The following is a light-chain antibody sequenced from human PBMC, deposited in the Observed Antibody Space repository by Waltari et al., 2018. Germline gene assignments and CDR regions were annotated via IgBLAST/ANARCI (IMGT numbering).Light chain of an antibody. CDR1: SSHVGGYNY. Sequence: QSALTQPPSASGAPGQSVTISCTGTSSHVGGYNYVSWYQQHPGEAPKLLIYEVSKRPSGVPNRFSGSKSGNTASLTVSGLQAEDEGDYYCSSYAGRNTLFGGGTK. CDR3: SSYAGRNTL. CDR2: EVS. V-gene: IGLV2-8*01. J-gene: IGLJ2*01.